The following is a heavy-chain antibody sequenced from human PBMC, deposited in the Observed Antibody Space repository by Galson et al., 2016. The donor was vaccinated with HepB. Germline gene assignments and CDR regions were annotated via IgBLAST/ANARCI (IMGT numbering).Heavy chain of an antibody. CDR1: GFKFTDFY. Sequence: SLRLSCAASGFKFTDFYMNWIRQAPGKGLEWVGRITSYTDGGTTEYAAPMKGRFTFSRDESNNRLYLKMNSMKTEDTAVYYCSTSSTRGYTYGPSAYWGRGTLVAVSS. D-gene: IGHD5-18*01. V-gene: IGHV3-15*01. CDR2: ITSYTDGGTT. J-gene: IGHJ4*02. CDR3: STSSTRGYTYGPSAY.